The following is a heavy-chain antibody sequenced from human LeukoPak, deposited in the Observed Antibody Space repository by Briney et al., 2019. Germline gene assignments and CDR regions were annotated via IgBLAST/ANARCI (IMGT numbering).Heavy chain of an antibody. V-gene: IGHV4-59*01. CDR2: IYYSGST. Sequence: KPSETLSLTCTVSGGSISSYYWSWIRQPPGMGLEWIGYIYYSGSTNYNPSLKSRVTISVDTSKNQFSLKLSSVTAADTAVYYCARAVAGMAFDIWGQGTMVTVSS. J-gene: IGHJ3*02. D-gene: IGHD6-19*01. CDR1: GGSISSYY. CDR3: ARAVAGMAFDI.